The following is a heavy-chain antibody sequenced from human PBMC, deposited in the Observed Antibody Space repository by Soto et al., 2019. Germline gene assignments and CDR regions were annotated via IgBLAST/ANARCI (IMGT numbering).Heavy chain of an antibody. CDR3: AGGVAYYDFWSGRNFDY. D-gene: IGHD3-3*01. CDR1: GFAFGSYA. Sequence: GGSLRLSCAASGFAFGSYAMHWVRQAPGKGLEWVAVISYDGSNKYYADSVKGRFTISRDNSKNTLYLQMNSLRAEDTAVYYCAGGVAYYDFWSGRNFDYWGQGTLVTVSS. V-gene: IGHV3-30-3*01. J-gene: IGHJ4*02. CDR2: ISYDGSNK.